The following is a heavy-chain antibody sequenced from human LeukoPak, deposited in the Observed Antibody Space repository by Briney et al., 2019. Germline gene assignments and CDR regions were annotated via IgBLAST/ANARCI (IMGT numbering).Heavy chain of an antibody. CDR3: ARDGVPITMIVVVITPYFDY. D-gene: IGHD3-22*01. Sequence: GGSLRLSCAASGFTFSSYAVHWVRQAPGKGLEWVAVISYDGSNKYYADSVKGRFTISRDNSKNTLYLQMNSLRAEDAAVYYCARDGVPITMIVVVITPYFDYWGQGTLVTVSS. CDR1: GFTFSSYA. CDR2: ISYDGSNK. J-gene: IGHJ4*02. V-gene: IGHV3-30-3*01.